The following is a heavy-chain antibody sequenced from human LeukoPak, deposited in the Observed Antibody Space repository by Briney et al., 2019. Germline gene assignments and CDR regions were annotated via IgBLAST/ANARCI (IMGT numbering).Heavy chain of an antibody. V-gene: IGHV1-2*02. Sequence: ASVKVSCKVSGYTLTELSMHWVRQAPGQGLEWMGWINPNSGGTNYAQKFQGRVTMTRDTSISTAYMELSRLRSDDTAVYYCARANYYDSSGYYSFLFDYWGQGTLVTVSS. J-gene: IGHJ4*02. CDR2: INPNSGGT. CDR3: ARANYYDSSGYYSFLFDY. D-gene: IGHD3-22*01. CDR1: GYTLTELS.